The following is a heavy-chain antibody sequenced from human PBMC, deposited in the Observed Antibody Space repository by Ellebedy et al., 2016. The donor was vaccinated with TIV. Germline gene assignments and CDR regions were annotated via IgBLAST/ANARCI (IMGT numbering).Heavy chain of an antibody. J-gene: IGHJ4*02. CDR3: ARVFGRYSFDGSAFWNFDD. CDR1: AQTFNKNG. Sequence: ASVKVSCXASAQTFNKNGFTWVRQAPGQGLEWMGWISTYNGETNYVQKLQGRVTMTTDTSSSTAYMELRSLRSDDTAVYYCARVFGRYSFDGSAFWNFDDWGQGTLVTVPS. V-gene: IGHV1-18*01. D-gene: IGHD3-3*01. CDR2: ISTYNGET.